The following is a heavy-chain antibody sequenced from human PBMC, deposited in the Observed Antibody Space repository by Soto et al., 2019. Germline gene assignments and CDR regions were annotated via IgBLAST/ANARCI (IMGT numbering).Heavy chain of an antibody. Sequence: GASVTVSCKVSGYTLTELSMHWVRQAPGKGLEWMGGFNPEDGETIYAQKFQGRVTMTEDTSTDTAYMELSSLRSEDTAVYYCATRVYGGMWFDPWGQGTLVTVSS. CDR2: FNPEDGET. CDR3: ATRVYGGMWFDP. V-gene: IGHV1-24*01. CDR1: GYTLTELS. D-gene: IGHD4-17*01. J-gene: IGHJ5*02.